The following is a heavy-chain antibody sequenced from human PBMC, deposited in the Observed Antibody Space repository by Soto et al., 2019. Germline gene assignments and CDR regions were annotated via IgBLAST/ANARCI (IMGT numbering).Heavy chain of an antibody. Sequence: QLQLQESGPGLVKPSETLSLTCTVSGGSISSSSYYWGWIRQPPGKGLEWIGSIYYSGSTYYNPSLKSRVTISVDTSKNQFSLKLSSVTAADTAVYHCARGEQDAMSYSSSTFDPWGQGTLVTVSS. CDR3: ARGEQDAMSYSSSTFDP. J-gene: IGHJ5*02. D-gene: IGHD3-16*02. CDR2: IYYSGST. CDR1: GGSISSSSYY. V-gene: IGHV4-39*01.